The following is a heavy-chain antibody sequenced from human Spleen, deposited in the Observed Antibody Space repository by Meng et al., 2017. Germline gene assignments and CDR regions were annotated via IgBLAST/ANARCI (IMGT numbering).Heavy chain of an antibody. CDR1: GGSFSGYY. V-gene: IGHV4-34*01. J-gene: IGHJ4*02. Sequence: SETLSLTCAVYGGSFSGYYWSWIRQPPGKGLEWIGEINHSGSTNNNPSLKSRVTITVDTSNNKFSLKLSSVTAADTAIYYCARVSSWGRNYDSRGYAQHFDYWGQGTLVTVSS. CDR3: ARVSSWGRNYDSRGYAQHFDY. D-gene: IGHD3-22*01. CDR2: INHSGST.